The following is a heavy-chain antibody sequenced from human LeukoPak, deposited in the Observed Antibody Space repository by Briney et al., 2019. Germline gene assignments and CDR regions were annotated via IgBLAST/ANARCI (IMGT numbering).Heavy chain of an antibody. CDR1: GDSINSLDL. V-gene: IGHV4-4*02. Sequence: NPSETLSLTCTVSGDSINSLDLWSWVRQPPGKGLEWIGEMYLSGTTHFNPSVKSRVTISIDKSKNQFFLNLSSVTAADTAVYYCAGLVGRYSSGLYYYYFDYWGQGTLVTVSS. D-gene: IGHD3-22*01. J-gene: IGHJ4*02. CDR3: AGLVGRYSSGLYYYYFDY. CDR2: MYLSGTT.